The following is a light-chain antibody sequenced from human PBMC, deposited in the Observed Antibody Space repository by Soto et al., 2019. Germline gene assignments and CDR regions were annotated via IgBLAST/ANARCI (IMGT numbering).Light chain of an antibody. CDR1: QSVSNY. CDR2: ETS. Sequence: EIVLTQSPGTLSLSPWERATLSCRASQSVSNYLSWYQQKPGLAPRLLMYETSRRATGIPAGFSGSGSGTDFTLTISSLEPEDFAVYYCQQRNNWRDTFGQGTRLEI. V-gene: IGKV3-11*01. J-gene: IGKJ5*01. CDR3: QQRNNWRDT.